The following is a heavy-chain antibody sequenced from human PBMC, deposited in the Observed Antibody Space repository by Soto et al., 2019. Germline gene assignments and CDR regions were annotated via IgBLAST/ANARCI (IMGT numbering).Heavy chain of an antibody. CDR2: IYYSGTT. V-gene: IGHV4-28*01. CDR1: GYCISSSNW. Sequence: SETLSLTCAVYGYCISSSNWWGWIRQPPGKGLEWIGYIYYSGTTYYNPSLKSRVTMSVDTSKNQFSLKLTSVTAVDTAVYYCARREIQGPIDYWGQGTLVT. D-gene: IGHD1-26*01. CDR3: ARREIQGPIDY. J-gene: IGHJ4*02.